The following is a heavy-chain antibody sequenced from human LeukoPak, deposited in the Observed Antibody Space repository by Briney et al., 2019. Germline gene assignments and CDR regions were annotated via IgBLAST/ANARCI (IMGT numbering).Heavy chain of an antibody. Sequence: GGSLRLSCAASGLTFSSYWMHWVRQAPGKGLVWVSRINSDGSSTSYADSVKGRFTISRDNAKNSLYLQMNSLRAEDTAVYYCARAGNYYGRHTNWFDPWGQGTLVTVSS. V-gene: IGHV3-74*01. J-gene: IGHJ5*02. CDR1: GLTFSSYW. CDR3: ARAGNYYGRHTNWFDP. D-gene: IGHD3-10*01. CDR2: INSDGSST.